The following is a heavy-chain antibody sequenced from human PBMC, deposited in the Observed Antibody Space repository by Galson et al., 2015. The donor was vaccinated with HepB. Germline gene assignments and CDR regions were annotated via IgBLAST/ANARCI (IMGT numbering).Heavy chain of an antibody. Sequence: TLSLTCTVSGGSISSGGYYWSWIRQHPGKGLEWIGYIYYSGSTYYNPSLKSRVTISVDTSKNQFSLKLSSVTAADTAVYYCARAPYCSSTSCPDLRGSYYYYYYMDVWGKGTTVTVSS. CDR3: ARAPYCSSTSCPDLRGSYYYYYYMDV. J-gene: IGHJ6*03. CDR2: IYYSGST. D-gene: IGHD2-2*01. V-gene: IGHV4-31*03. CDR1: GGSISSGGYY.